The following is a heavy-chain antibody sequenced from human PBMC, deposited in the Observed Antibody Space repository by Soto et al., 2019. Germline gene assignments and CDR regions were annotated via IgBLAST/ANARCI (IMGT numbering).Heavy chain of an antibody. D-gene: IGHD6-13*01. J-gene: IGHJ6*02. CDR2: INHSGST. V-gene: IGHV4-34*01. Sequence: PSETLSLTCAVYGGSFSGYYCSWIRQPPGKGLEWIGEINHSGSTNYNPSLKSRVTISVDTSKNQFSLKLSSVTAADTAVYYCARVVIAAAGIANGMDVWGQGTTVTVSS. CDR3: ARVVIAAAGIANGMDV. CDR1: GGSFSGYY.